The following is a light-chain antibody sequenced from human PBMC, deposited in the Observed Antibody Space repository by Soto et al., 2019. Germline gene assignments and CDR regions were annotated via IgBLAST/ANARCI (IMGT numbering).Light chain of an antibody. V-gene: IGKV2-30*01. CDR2: KVS. Sequence: DVVMTQSPLSLPVTLGQPASISCSSSQSLVYSDGNTYLKWLQQRPGQSPRRLIYKVSNRDSGVPDRFSGSGSGTDFTLKISMVEAEDVGVYYCMHTTLRPLTFGQGTKLE. CDR3: MHTTLRPLT. J-gene: IGKJ2*01. CDR1: QSLVYSDGNTY.